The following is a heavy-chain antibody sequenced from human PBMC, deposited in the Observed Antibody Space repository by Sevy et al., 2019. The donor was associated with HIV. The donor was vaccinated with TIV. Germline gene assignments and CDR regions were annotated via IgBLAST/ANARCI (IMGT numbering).Heavy chain of an antibody. CDR2: IKQDGSEK. Sequence: GGSLGLSCAASGFTFSSYCLSWVRQAPGKGLEWVANIKQDGSEKYYVDSVKGRFTISRDNPKNSLYLQMNSLRAEDTAVYYCARVYCSGGVCYSFYAFDIWGQGTLVTVSS. J-gene: IGHJ3*02. D-gene: IGHD2-15*01. CDR3: ARVYCSGGVCYSFYAFDI. V-gene: IGHV3-7*01. CDR1: GFTFSSYC.